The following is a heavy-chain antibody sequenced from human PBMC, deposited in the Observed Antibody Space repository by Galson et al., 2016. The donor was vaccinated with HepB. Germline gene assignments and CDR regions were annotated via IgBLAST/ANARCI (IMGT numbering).Heavy chain of an antibody. J-gene: IGHJ4*02. CDR2: IHYSGST. CDR3: ARDKNESGYSYGHFDY. D-gene: IGHD5-18*01. V-gene: IGHV4-31*03. Sequence: TLSLTCTVSGGSISSGGYYWSWIRQHPGKGLEWIGYIHYSGSTYYNPSLESRVSISVDTSKNQFSLKLSSVTAADTAVYYCARDKNESGYSYGHFDYRGQGALVTVAS. CDR1: GGSISSGGYY.